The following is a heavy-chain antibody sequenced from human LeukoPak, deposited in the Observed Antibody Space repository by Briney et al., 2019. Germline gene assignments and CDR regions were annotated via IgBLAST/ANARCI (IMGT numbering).Heavy chain of an antibody. D-gene: IGHD7-27*01. CDR1: GFTFSSYE. J-gene: IGHJ4*02. CDR2: ISSSGSTI. CDR3: ALLGGLRLGILADY. V-gene: IGHV3-48*03. Sequence: GGSLRLSCAASGFTFSSYEMNWVRQAPGKGLEWVSYISSSGSTIYYADSVKGRFTISRDNAKNSLYLQMNSLRAEDTAVYYSALLGGLRLGILADYWGQGTLVTVSS.